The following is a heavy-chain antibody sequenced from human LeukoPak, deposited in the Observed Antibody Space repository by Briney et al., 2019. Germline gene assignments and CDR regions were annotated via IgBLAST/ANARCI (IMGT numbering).Heavy chain of an antibody. D-gene: IGHD2-2*02. CDR1: GGSISSYY. CDR2: IYTSGST. Sequence: SETLSLTCTVSGGSISSYYWSWIRQPAGKGLEWIGRIYTSGSTNYNPSLKSRVTMSVDTSKNQFPLKLSSVTAADTAVYYCAREAQVVPAAIRFDYWGQGTLVTVSS. V-gene: IGHV4-4*07. CDR3: AREAQVVPAAIRFDY. J-gene: IGHJ4*02.